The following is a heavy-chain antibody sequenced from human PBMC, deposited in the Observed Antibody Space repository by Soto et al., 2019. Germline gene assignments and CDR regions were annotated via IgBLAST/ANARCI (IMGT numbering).Heavy chain of an antibody. CDR3: ARDANFLRQWLANDY. Sequence: GGSLRLSCAASGFTFSSYWMSWVRQAPGKGLEWVANIKQDGSEKYYVDSVKGRFTISRDNAKNSLYLQMNSLRAEDTAVYYSARDANFLRQWLANDYWGQGTLVTVSS. J-gene: IGHJ4*02. CDR2: IKQDGSEK. D-gene: IGHD6-19*01. CDR1: GFTFSSYW. V-gene: IGHV3-7*01.